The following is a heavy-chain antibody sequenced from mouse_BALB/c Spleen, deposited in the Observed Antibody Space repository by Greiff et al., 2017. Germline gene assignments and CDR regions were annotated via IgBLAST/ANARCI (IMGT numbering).Heavy chain of an antibody. V-gene: IGHV1-31*01. CDR1: GYSFTGYY. CDR3: ARGGSSPYYYAMDY. CDR2: INPYNGAT. Sequence: EVQLQESGPELVKPGASVKISCKASGYSFTGYYMHWVKQSHVKSLEWIGRINPYNGATSYNQNFKDKASLTVDKSSSTAYMELHSLTSEDSAVYYCARGGSSPYYYAMDYWGQGTSVTVSS. D-gene: IGHD1-1*01. J-gene: IGHJ4*01.